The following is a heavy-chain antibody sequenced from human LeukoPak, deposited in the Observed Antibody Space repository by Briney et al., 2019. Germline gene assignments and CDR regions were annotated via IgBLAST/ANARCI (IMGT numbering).Heavy chain of an antibody. D-gene: IGHD3-22*01. J-gene: IGHJ4*02. CDR3: AKDGGYYDNSGYSYFDY. CDR1: XFTFSSYA. CDR2: XSDSGGST. V-gene: IGHV3-23*01. Sequence: LFCAASXFTFSSYALSWVRQAPGKGLEWVSSXSDSGGSTYYADSVKGRFTVSRDNSKNTLYLQMNSLRAEDTAVYYCAKDGGYYDNSGYSYFDYWGQGTLVTVSS.